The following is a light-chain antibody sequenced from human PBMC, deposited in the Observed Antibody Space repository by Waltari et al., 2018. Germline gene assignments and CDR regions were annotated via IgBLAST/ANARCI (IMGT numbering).Light chain of an antibody. CDR1: GSEFGTYNL. CDR2: EDT. CDR3: YSYAGDIGVGV. V-gene: IGLV2-23*01. Sequence: QSALTQPASVSGSPGQSITISCTGSGSEFGTYNLVSWYQHHPGKAPNLIIYEDTKRRSGSSYRCSASNSGTTAALTISGLKAEDEDDYYCYSYAGDIGVGVFGRGTRVTVL. J-gene: IGLJ6*01.